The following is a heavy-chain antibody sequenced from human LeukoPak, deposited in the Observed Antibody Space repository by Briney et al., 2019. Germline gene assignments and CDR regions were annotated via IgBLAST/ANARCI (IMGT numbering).Heavy chain of an antibody. CDR2: ISGSGGST. CDR1: GFTFSSYA. J-gene: IGHJ6*02. D-gene: IGHD3-9*01. V-gene: IGHV3-23*01. CDR3: AKNDNHAYYYYYGMDV. Sequence: GGSLRLSCAASGFTFSSYAMSWGRHAPGKGLEWVSAISGSGGSTYYADSVKGRFTISRDNSKNTLYLQMNSLRAEDTAVYYCAKNDNHAYYYYYGMDVWGQGTTVTVSS.